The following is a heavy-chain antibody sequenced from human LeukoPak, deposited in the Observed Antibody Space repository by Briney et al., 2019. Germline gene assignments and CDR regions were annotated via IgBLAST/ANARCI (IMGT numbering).Heavy chain of an antibody. CDR1: GFTFSSYA. CDR3: AKDMTGLRDY. D-gene: IGHD3-16*01. V-gene: IGHV3-23*01. Sequence: GSLRLSCAASGFTFSSYAMSWVRQAPGMGLGWVSAISGSGGSTYYADSVKGRFTISRDNSKNTLYLQMNSLRAEDTAIYYCAKDMTGLRDYWGQGTLVTVPS. J-gene: IGHJ4*02. CDR2: ISGSGGST.